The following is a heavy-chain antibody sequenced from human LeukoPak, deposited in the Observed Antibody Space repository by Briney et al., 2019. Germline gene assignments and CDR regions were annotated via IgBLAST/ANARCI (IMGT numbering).Heavy chain of an antibody. Sequence: GGSLRLSCAASGFTFADYAMHWVRQAPGKGLEWVSGISWISGSIGYADSVKGRFTISRYNAKYSLYLQMTRLRAEHTALYYSAKVAVARTDYYYYTDVSGKGTTVTVSS. V-gene: IGHV3-9*01. D-gene: IGHD6-19*01. CDR1: GFTFADYA. CDR2: ISWISGSI. CDR3: AKVAVARTDYYYYTDV. J-gene: IGHJ6*03.